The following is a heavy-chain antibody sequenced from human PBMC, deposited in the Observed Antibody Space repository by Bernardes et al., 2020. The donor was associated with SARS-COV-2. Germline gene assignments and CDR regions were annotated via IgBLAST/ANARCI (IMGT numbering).Heavy chain of an antibody. CDR2: ISGYNGDT. CDR3: ATVVGYSYGGGWFDP. Sequence: ASVKVSCKASGYKFTSYGMSWVRQAPGQGLEWMGWISGYNGDTDYAQKFLGRVIMTTDTSTDTAYMELRGLRSDDTAVYYCATVVGYSYGGGWFDPWGQGTLVTVSS. D-gene: IGHD5-18*01. J-gene: IGHJ5*02. CDR1: GYKFTSYG. V-gene: IGHV1-18*01.